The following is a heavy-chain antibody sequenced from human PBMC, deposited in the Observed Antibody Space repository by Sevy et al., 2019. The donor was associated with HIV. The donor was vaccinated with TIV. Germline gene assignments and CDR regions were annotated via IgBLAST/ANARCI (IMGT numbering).Heavy chain of an antibody. Sequence: GGSLRLSCAASGLTFSSYAMSWIRQAPGKGLEWVSSISGSGYNTYYEDSVRGRFTVSRDNAKSTLYLQMNSLRAEDTALYYCAKLLSGWDYFDNWGQGTLVTVSS. D-gene: IGHD6-19*01. CDR1: GLTFSSYA. J-gene: IGHJ4*02. V-gene: IGHV3-23*01. CDR2: ISGSGYNT. CDR3: AKLLSGWDYFDN.